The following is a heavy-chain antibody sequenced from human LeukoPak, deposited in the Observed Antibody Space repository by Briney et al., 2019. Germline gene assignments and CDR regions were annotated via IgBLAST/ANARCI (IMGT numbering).Heavy chain of an antibody. Sequence: GGSLRLSCAASGFTFSSYAMSWVRQATGKGLEWVSAISGSGGSTYYADSVKGRFTISRDNSKNTLYLQMNSLRAEDTAVYYCVKVAARPDEYFQHWGQGTLVTVSS. D-gene: IGHD6-6*01. J-gene: IGHJ1*01. V-gene: IGHV3-23*01. CDR2: ISGSGGST. CDR3: VKVAARPDEYFQH. CDR1: GFTFSSYA.